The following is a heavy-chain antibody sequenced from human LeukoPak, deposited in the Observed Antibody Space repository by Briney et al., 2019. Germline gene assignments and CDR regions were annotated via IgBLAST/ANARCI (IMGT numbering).Heavy chain of an antibody. V-gene: IGHV4-4*02. CDR3: ARGGYCSGGSCYPSVDY. J-gene: IGHJ4*02. D-gene: IGHD2-15*01. Sequence: SETLSLTCAVSGGSISSSNWWSWVRQPPGKGLEWIGEIYHSGSTNYNPSLKSRVTISVDTSKNQFSLKLSSVTAADTAVYYCARGGYCSGGSCYPSVDYWGQGTLVTVSS. CDR1: GGSISSSNW. CDR2: IYHSGST.